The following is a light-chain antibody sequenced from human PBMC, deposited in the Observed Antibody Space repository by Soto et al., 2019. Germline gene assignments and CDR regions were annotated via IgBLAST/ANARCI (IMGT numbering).Light chain of an antibody. CDR2: KIS. V-gene: IGKV2-30*01. CDR3: MQGTHWPIT. CDR1: QSLVNSDGDTY. Sequence: DVVVTQSPLSLPVTLGQPASISCRSSQSLVNSDGDTYLNWFQQRPGQSPRRLIYKISNRDSGVPDRFSGSGSGTDFTLTISRVEAEDVAVYYCMQGTHWPITFGQGTRLEIK. J-gene: IGKJ5*01.